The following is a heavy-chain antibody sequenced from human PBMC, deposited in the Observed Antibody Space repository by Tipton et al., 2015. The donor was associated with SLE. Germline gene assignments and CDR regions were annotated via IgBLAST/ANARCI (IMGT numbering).Heavy chain of an antibody. J-gene: IGHJ4*02. V-gene: IGHV4-34*01. CDR1: GGSIVSSSYY. CDR2: INHSGST. Sequence: TLSLTCAVYGGSIVSSSYYWGWIRQPPGKGLEWIGEINHSGSTNYNPSLKSRVTISVDTSKNQFSLKLSSVTAADTAVYYCARRCVVVPASQWGYYFDSWGQGTLVTVSS. D-gene: IGHD2-2*01. CDR3: ARRCVVVPASQWGYYFDS.